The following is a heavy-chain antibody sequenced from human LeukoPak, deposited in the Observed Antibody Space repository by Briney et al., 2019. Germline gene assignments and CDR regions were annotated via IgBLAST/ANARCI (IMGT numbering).Heavy chain of an antibody. CDR3: ARSPLYYDFWSGYRPSLIDGMDV. Sequence: ASVKVSCKASGYTFTSYDINWVRQAPGQGLEWMGGIIPIFGTANYAQKFQGRVTITADESTSTAYMELSSLRSEDTAVYYCARSPLYYDFWSGYRPSLIDGMDVWGQGTTVTVSS. CDR1: GYTFTSYD. D-gene: IGHD3-3*01. V-gene: IGHV1-69*13. J-gene: IGHJ6*02. CDR2: IIPIFGTA.